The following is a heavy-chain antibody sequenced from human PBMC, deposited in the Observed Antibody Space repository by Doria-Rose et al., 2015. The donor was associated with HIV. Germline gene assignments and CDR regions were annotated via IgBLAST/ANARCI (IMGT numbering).Heavy chain of an antibody. D-gene: IGHD3-22*01. Sequence: VSCKASGGTFSSYAISWVRQAPGQGLEWMGGIIPIFGTANYAQEFQGRVTITADESTSTSYMELSSLRSEDSAVYYCARDKDTSGDYPFDYWGQGTLVTVSS. CDR3: ARDKDTSGDYPFDY. V-gene: IGHV1-69*01. CDR1: GGTFSSYA. J-gene: IGHJ4*02. CDR2: IIPIFGTA.